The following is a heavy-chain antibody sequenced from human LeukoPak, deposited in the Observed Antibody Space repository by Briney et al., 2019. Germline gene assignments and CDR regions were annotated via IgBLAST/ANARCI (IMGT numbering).Heavy chain of an antibody. D-gene: IGHD6-13*01. CDR1: GGSISSGGYS. J-gene: IGHJ4*02. CDR3: TTGTGPLGAFDY. CDR2: IYNSETT. V-gene: IGHV4-61*08. Sequence: SSETLSLTCTVSGGSISSGGYSWSWIRQPPGKALEWIGDIYNSETTNYNPSLKSRVTISVDTSKNQFSLKLSSVTAADTAVYYCTTGTGPLGAFDYWGQGTLVTVSS.